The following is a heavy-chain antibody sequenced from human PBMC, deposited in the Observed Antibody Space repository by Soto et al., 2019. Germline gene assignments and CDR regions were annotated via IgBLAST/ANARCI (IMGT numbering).Heavy chain of an antibody. Sequence: ASVKVSCKASGYTFTNYGISWVRQAPGQGLEWMGWISAYNGNTNYAQKIQGRVTMTTDTSTSTAHMELRSLRSDDTAVYYCARGRTSSPHFYVMDVWGQGTTVTVSS. J-gene: IGHJ6*02. CDR3: ARGRTSSPHFYVMDV. V-gene: IGHV1-18*01. D-gene: IGHD6-13*01. CDR2: ISAYNGNT. CDR1: GYTFTNYG.